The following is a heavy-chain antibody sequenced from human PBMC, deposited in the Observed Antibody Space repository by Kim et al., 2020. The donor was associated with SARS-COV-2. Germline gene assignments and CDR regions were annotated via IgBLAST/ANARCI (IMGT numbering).Heavy chain of an antibody. CDR3: ARRGNSGSGFDY. Sequence: SETLSLTCTVSGGSISSSSYYWGWIRQPPGKGLEWIGSIYYSGSTYYNPSLKSRVTISVDTSKNQFSLKLSSVTAADTAVYYCARRGNSGSGFDYWGQGTLVTVSS. D-gene: IGHD3-3*01. CDR2: IYYSGST. CDR1: GGSISSSSYY. V-gene: IGHV4-39*01. J-gene: IGHJ4*02.